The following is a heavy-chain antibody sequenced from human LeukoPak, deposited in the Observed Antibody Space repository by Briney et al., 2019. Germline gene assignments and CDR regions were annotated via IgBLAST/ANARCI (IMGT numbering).Heavy chain of an antibody. Sequence: SETLSLTCSVYGGSVSGYYWSWIRQPPGKGLQWIGEVNHSGSTNYNPSLKSRVTISVDTSKNQFSLKLSSMTAADTAVYYCARGRAAAGTDYWGQGTLVTVSS. CDR2: VNHSGST. CDR1: GGSVSGYY. CDR3: ARGRAAAGTDY. J-gene: IGHJ4*02. D-gene: IGHD6-13*01. V-gene: IGHV4-34*01.